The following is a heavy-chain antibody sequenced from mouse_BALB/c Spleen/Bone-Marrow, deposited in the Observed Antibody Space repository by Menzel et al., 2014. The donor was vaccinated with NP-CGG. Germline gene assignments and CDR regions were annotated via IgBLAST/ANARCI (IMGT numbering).Heavy chain of an antibody. CDR2: INTNGGST. V-gene: IGHV5-6-3*01. CDR1: GFTFSSYG. Sequence: DVMLVESGGGLVQPGGSLKLSCAASGFTFSSYGMSWVRQTPDKRLELVATINTNGGSTDYTDSMKGRFTISRDNVKNTPCLQLISLKSKDTAMYYCARDYYGSIDYWGQGTTLTVSS. J-gene: IGHJ2*01. CDR3: ARDYYGSIDY. D-gene: IGHD1-1*01.